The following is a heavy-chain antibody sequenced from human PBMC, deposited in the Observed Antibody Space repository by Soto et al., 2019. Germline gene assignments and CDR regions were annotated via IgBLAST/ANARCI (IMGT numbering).Heavy chain of an antibody. CDR1: GGSFSGYY. J-gene: IGHJ4*02. CDR2: INHSGST. V-gene: IGHV4-34*01. Sequence: TSETLSLTCAVYGGSFSGYYWSWIRQPPGKGLEWIGEINHSGSTNYNPSLKSRVTISVDTSKNQFSLKLSSVTAADTAVYYCARPWGDSSGYYFDYWGQGTLVTVSS. CDR3: ARPWGDSSGYYFDY. D-gene: IGHD3-22*01.